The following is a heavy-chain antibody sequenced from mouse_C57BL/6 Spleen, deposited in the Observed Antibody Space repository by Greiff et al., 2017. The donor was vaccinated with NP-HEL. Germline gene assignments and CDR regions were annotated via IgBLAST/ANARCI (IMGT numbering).Heavy chain of an antibody. CDR1: GYTFTSYW. V-gene: IGHV1-74*01. CDR3: AIRNQVDSPFAD. J-gene: IGHJ3*01. Sequence: QVQLQQPGAELVKPGASVKVSCKASGYTFTSYWMHWVKQRPGQGLEWIGRIHPSDSDTNYNQKFKGKATLTVDKSSSTAYMQRSSLTSEDSAGDYSAIRNQVDSPFADWGQGTLVTVSA. D-gene: IGHD2-13*01. CDR2: IHPSDSDT.